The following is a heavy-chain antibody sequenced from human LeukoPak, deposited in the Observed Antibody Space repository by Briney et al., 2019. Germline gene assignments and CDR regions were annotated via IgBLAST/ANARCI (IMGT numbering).Heavy chain of an antibody. V-gene: IGHV3-23*01. D-gene: IGHD5-18*01. Sequence: GGSLRLSCAASGYTFNNYGMSWVRQAPGKGLEWVSGISVSGASTYYADSVKGRFTISRDNSKNTLYLQMNSLRAEDTAVYYCARDLSGVTGYTYGRGIDYWGQGTLVTVSS. CDR2: ISVSGAST. J-gene: IGHJ4*02. CDR3: ARDLSGVTGYTYGRGIDY. CDR1: GYTFNNYG.